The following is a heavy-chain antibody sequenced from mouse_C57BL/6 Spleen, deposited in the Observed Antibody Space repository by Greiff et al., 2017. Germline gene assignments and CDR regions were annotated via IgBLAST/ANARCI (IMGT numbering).Heavy chain of an antibody. CDR2: ISSGGSYT. CDR1: GFTFSSYG. V-gene: IGHV5-6*01. D-gene: IGHD2-5*01. Sequence: DVHLVESGGDLVKPGGSLKLSCAASGFTFSSYGMSWVRQTPDKRLEWVATISSGGSYTYYPDSVKGRFTISRDNAKNTLYLQMSSLKSEDTAMYYCARRSNYDYFDYWGQGTTLTVSS. CDR3: ARRSNYDYFDY. J-gene: IGHJ2*01.